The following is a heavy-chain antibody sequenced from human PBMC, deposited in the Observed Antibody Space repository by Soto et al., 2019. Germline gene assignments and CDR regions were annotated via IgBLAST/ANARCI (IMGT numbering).Heavy chain of an antibody. J-gene: IGHJ6*02. CDR1: GFTFSNAW. CDR2: IKSKTDGGTR. D-gene: IGHD1-26*01. Sequence: EVQLVESGGGLVKPGGSLRLSCAASGFTFSNAWMSWVRQVPGKGLEWVGRIKSKTDGGTRDYAAPVKGRFTISIEDSKKTLYLQMNSLKAEDTGVYYCTRGSYQGNYYYYGMDVWGQGTTVTVSS. V-gene: IGHV3-15*01. CDR3: TRGSYQGNYYYYGMDV.